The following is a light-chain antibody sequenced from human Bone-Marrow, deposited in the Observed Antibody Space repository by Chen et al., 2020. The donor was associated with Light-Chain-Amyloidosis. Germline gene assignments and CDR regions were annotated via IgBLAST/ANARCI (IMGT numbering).Light chain of an antibody. J-gene: IGKJ1*01. V-gene: IGKV1-5*03. CDR2: KAV. CDR3: QQYNSWT. CDR1: QSISTW. Sequence: DRQKTQFTSPLSASVGDRVTITCRASQSISTWLAWYQQKPGKAPKLLIYKAVNLESGVPSRFSGSGSGTEFTLTIGSLQPDDFATYYCQQYNSWTFGQGTKVEIK.